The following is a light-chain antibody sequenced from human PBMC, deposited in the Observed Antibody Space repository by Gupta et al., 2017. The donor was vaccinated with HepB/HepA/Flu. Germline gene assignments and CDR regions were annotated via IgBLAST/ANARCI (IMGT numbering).Light chain of an antibody. CDR1: QTMNNF. V-gene: IGKV1-39*01. J-gene: IGKJ4*01. CDR2: AAS. Sequence: GDSVTITCRASQTMNNFLHWYQQKPGEAPKLLIYAASSLQSGVPSRFSGSGSGTDFTLTINSLQPEDFATYYCQQSDSTPLTFGGGTKVEIK. CDR3: QQSDSTPLT.